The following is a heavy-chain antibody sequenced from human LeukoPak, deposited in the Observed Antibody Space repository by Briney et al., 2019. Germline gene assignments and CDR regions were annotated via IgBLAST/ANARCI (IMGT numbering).Heavy chain of an antibody. CDR2: MNPNSGNT. V-gene: IGHV1-8*01. D-gene: IGHD1-26*01. CDR1: GYTFTSYD. J-gene: IGHJ4*02. Sequence: GASVKVSCKASGYTFTSYDINWVRQATGQGLEWMGWMNPNSGNTGYAQKFQGRVTMTRNTSISTAYLELSSLRSEDTAVYYCARGAMGATNLDYWGQGTLVTVSS. CDR3: ARGAMGATNLDY.